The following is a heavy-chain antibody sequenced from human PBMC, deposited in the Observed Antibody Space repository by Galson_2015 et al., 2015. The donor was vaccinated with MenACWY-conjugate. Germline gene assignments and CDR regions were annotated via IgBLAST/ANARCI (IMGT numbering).Heavy chain of an antibody. CDR1: GFTFSNAW. D-gene: IGHD5-12*01. V-gene: IGHV3-15*01. CDR3: TTLSWLRCVEYFDY. CDR2: IKSKTDGGTT. Sequence: SLILSCAASGFTFSNAWMSWVRQAPGKGLEWDGRIKSKTDGGTTDYAAPVKGRFTISRDDSKNTLYLQMNSLKTEDTAVYYCTTLSWLRCVEYFDYWGQGTLVTVSS. J-gene: IGHJ4*02.